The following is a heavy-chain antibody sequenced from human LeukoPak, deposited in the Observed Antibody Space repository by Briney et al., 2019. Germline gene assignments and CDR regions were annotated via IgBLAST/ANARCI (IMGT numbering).Heavy chain of an antibody. J-gene: IGHJ4*02. CDR3: ASTPPRYLGYFDY. CDR1: GFTVSYNY. V-gene: IGHV3-53*01. Sequence: PGGSLRPSCAASGFTVSYNYMSWVRQAPGKGLEWVSVIYGGGSTYYADSVKGRFTISRDNSKNTLYFQMNSLRAEDTAVYYCASTPPRYLGYFDYWGQGTLVTVSS. D-gene: IGHD3-9*01. CDR2: IYGGGST.